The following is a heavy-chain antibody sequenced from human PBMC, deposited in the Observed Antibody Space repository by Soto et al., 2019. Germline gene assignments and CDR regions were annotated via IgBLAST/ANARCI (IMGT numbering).Heavy chain of an antibody. Sequence: PGGSLRLSCATSGFTFSRYWIHWVRQAPGEGLVWVSRISGDGVHTDYAESVKGRFTVSRDIAKSTGYLQMNNLRAEDTAIYYCARLGFVGEGDLWGQGILVTVSS. J-gene: IGHJ5*02. D-gene: IGHD3-16*01. CDR3: ARLGFVGEGDL. CDR1: GFTFSRYW. V-gene: IGHV3-74*01. CDR2: ISGDGVHT.